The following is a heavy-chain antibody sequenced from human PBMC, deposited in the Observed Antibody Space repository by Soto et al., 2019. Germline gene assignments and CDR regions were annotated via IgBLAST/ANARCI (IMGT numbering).Heavy chain of an antibody. V-gene: IGHV1-18*01. D-gene: IGHD1-1*01. J-gene: IGHJ4*02. Sequence: QVHLVQSGAEVKKPGASVNVSCKGSGYAFTTYGITWVRQAPGQGLEWMGWISAHNGNTNYAQKLQGRVTVTRDTSTSTAYMELRSLRSDVTAVYYWARGRYGDYWGQGALVTVSS. CDR3: ARGRYGDY. CDR1: GYAFTTYG. CDR2: ISAHNGNT.